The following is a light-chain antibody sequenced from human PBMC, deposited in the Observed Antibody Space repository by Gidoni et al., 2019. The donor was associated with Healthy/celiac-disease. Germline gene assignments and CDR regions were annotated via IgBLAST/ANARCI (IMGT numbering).Light chain of an antibody. V-gene: IGKV3-20*01. CDR1: QSVRSSY. CDR3: QQDGSSRYT. Sequence: IVLTQSPGTLSLSPGERATLSRRASQSVRSSYLAWYQQKPGQPPRLLIYGASSRATGIPERFSGSGSGTDLTLTISRREPEDFAVYYCQQDGSSRYTFGQGTKLEIK. CDR2: GAS. J-gene: IGKJ2*01.